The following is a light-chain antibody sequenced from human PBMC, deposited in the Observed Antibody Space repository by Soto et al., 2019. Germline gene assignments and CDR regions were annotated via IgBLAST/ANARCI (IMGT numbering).Light chain of an antibody. V-gene: IGLV1-47*02. J-gene: IGLJ2*01. CDR2: SDD. CDR1: SSNIGSYP. Sequence: QSVLTQSPSASGTPGQRVTISCYGSSSNIGSYPVYWYQQLPGTAPKLLINSDDQRPSGVPDRFSASKSGTSASLAISGLRSEDEADYYCAAWDARLSGHIFGDGTKLTV. CDR3: AAWDARLSGHI.